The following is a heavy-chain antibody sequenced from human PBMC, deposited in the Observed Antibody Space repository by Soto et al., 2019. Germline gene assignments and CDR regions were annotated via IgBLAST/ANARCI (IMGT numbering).Heavy chain of an antibody. V-gene: IGHV3-13*01. CDR2: IGTAGDT. Sequence: PGGSLRLSCEASGFTFSGFDMHWVRQPTGKGLEWVSTIGTAGDTYYAVSVKGRFTISRDNAKNTLYLQMNSLRVEDTAVYYCAKKSEIAVPRYYFDLWGQGTLVTVSS. D-gene: IGHD2-21*01. J-gene: IGHJ4*02. CDR3: AKKSEIAVPRYYFDL. CDR1: GFTFSGFD.